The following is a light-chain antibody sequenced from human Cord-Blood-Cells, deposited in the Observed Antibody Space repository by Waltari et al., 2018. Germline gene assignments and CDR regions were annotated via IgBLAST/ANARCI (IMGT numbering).Light chain of an antibody. J-gene: IGKJ4*01. Sequence: DIVMTQYPDSLAVSLGERATINCKSSQSFLYSSNNKNYLAWYQQKPGQPPKLLIYWASTREAWVPDRFSGSGSGTDFTLTISSLQAEDVAVYYCQQYYSTPLTFGGGTKVEIK. V-gene: IGKV4-1*01. CDR2: WAS. CDR1: QSFLYSSNNKNY. CDR3: QQYYSTPLT.